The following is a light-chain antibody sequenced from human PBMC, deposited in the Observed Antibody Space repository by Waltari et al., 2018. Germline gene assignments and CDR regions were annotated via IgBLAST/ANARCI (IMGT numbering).Light chain of an antibody. Sequence: EIVLTQSPGTLSLSPGERAPLPCRARQSVSSNYLAWYLQKPGQAPRLLISGASSRATGIPDRFSGSGSGTDFTLTISRLEPEDFAVYYCQQYGGSPGFTFGPGTKVDIK. J-gene: IGKJ3*01. CDR3: QQYGGSPGFT. CDR2: GAS. V-gene: IGKV3-20*01. CDR1: QSVSSNY.